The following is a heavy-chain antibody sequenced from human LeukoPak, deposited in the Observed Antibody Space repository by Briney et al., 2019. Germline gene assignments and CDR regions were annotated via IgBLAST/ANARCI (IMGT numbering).Heavy chain of an antibody. V-gene: IGHV5-51*01. CDR1: GYTFINYW. CDR3: ARREAGNTDFDY. D-gene: IGHD1/OR15-1a*01. Sequence: GESLKISCKGSGYTFINYWIAWVRQMPGKGLEWMGIIYPSDSDTRYSPSFQGQVTISVDKSINTAYLQWSGLKASDTAMYYCARREAGNTDFDYWGQGTLVTVSS. J-gene: IGHJ4*02. CDR2: IYPSDSDT.